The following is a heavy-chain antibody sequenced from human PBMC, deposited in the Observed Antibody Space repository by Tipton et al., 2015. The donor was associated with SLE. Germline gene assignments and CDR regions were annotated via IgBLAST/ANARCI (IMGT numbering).Heavy chain of an antibody. V-gene: IGHV3-33*08. CDR1: GFTFSSYG. Sequence: SLRLSCAASGFTFSSYGMHWVRQAPGKGLEWVAVIWYDGSNKYYADSVKGRFTISRDNSKNTLYLQMNSLRAEDTAIYYCARDLLNWGFDYWGQGTLVPVSS. D-gene: IGHD7-27*01. J-gene: IGHJ4*02. CDR2: IWYDGSNK. CDR3: ARDLLNWGFDY.